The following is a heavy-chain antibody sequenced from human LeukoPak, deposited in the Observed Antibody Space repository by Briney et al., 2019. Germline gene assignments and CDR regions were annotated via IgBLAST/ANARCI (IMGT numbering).Heavy chain of an antibody. CDR2: INWNGGST. V-gene: IGHV3-20*01. CDR1: GFTFDDYG. CDR3: ARETGSSARLDI. Sequence: GGSLRLSCAASGFTFDDYGMSWVRQAPGKGLEWISGINWNGGSTYYVDSVKGRFTISRDNAKNSPYLQMNSLRAEDTALYHCARETGSSARLDIWGQGTMVTVSS. D-gene: IGHD6-6*01. J-gene: IGHJ3*02.